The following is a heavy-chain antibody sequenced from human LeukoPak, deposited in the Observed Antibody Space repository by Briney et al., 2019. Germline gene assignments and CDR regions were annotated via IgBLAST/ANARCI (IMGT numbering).Heavy chain of an antibody. Sequence: GGSLRLSCVASGFTFSSYAMSWVRQAPGKGLEWVSAISGSGGSTYYADSVKGRFTISRDNSKNTLYLQMNSLRAEDTAVYYRAKVGAYCSGGSCYWGPNWFDPWGQGTLVTVSS. J-gene: IGHJ5*02. CDR3: AKVGAYCSGGSCYWGPNWFDP. CDR1: GFTFSSYA. V-gene: IGHV3-23*01. CDR2: ISGSGGST. D-gene: IGHD2-15*01.